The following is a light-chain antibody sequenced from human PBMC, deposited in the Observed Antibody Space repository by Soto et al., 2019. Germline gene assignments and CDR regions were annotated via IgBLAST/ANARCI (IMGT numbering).Light chain of an antibody. V-gene: IGLV2-14*01. CDR1: MRDIGAYNL. J-gene: IGLJ1*01. CDR2: EVR. CDR3: SSYTSSTNYV. Sequence: QSVLTQPASVSGSPGQSITISCAGTMRDIGAYNLVSWYQQHPGKAPRLIFYEVRNRPSGISNRFSGSKSGNTASLTISGLQAEDEADYYCSSYTSSTNYVFGTGTKVTVL.